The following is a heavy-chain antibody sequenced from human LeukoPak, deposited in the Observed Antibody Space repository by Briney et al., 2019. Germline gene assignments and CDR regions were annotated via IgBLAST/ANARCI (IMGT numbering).Heavy chain of an antibody. CDR2: ISSSSSTI. V-gene: IGHV3-48*04. CDR1: GFTFSSYS. D-gene: IGHD3-22*01. J-gene: IGHJ4*02. CDR3: ASELTYYYDSSGYYPTDY. Sequence: GGSLRLSCAASGFTFSSYSMNWVRQAPGKGLEWVSYISSSSSTIYYADSVKGRFTISRDNAKNSLYLQMNSLRAEDTAVYCCASELTYYYDSSGYYPTDYWGQGTLVTVSS.